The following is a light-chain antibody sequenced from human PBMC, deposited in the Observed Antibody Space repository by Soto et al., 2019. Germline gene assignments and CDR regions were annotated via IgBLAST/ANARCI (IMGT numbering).Light chain of an antibody. CDR3: QQYNNWPQT. J-gene: IGKJ1*01. CDR1: QSVSSSY. V-gene: IGKV3-15*01. Sequence: EIVMTQSPATLSVSPGERATLSCRASQSVSSSYLAWYQQKPGQAPRLLIYGASTRATGIPARFSGSGSGTDFTLTISGLQSEDFAVYYCQQYNNWPQTFGQGTKVDIK. CDR2: GAS.